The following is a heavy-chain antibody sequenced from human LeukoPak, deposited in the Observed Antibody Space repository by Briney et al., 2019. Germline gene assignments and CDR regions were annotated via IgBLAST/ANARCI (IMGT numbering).Heavy chain of an antibody. CDR1: GFTFGDYA. J-gene: IGHJ6*03. V-gene: IGHV3-49*03. CDR3: TRGYYYYYMDV. Sequence: PGGSLRLSCTASGFTFGDYAVSWFRQAPGKGLEWVGFIRSKAYGGTTEYAASVKGRFTISRDDSKSIAYLQMNSLKTEDTAVYYCTRGYYYYYMDVWGKGTTVTVSS. CDR2: IRSKAYGGTT.